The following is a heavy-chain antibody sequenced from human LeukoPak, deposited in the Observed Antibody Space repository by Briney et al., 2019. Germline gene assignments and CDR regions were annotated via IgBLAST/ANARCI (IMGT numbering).Heavy chain of an antibody. CDR3: ARAGYSSSWGNDY. CDR2: IYYSGST. V-gene: IGHV4-59*12. Sequence: SETLSLTCTVSGGSISSYYWSWIRQPPGKGLEWIGYIYYSGSTNYNPSLKSRVTISVDTSKNQFSLKLSSVTAADTAVYYCARAGYSSSWGNDYWGQGTLVTVSS. D-gene: IGHD6-13*01. CDR1: GGSISSYY. J-gene: IGHJ4*02.